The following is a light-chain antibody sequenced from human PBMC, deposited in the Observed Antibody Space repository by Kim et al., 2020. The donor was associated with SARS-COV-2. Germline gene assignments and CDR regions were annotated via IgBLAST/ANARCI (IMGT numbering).Light chain of an antibody. CDR1: SNIVGNQG. V-gene: IGLV10-54*02. J-gene: IGLJ3*02. CDR2: RNN. CDR3: SALDSSLSARV. Sequence: RTATLTCTGNSNIVGNQGAAWLQQHQGHPPKLLSYRNNNRPSGISERFSASRSGNTASLTITGLQPEDEADYYCSALDSSLSARVFGGGTKLTVL.